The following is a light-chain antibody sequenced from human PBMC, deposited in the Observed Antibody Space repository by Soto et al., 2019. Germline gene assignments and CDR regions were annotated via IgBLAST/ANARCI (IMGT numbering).Light chain of an antibody. V-gene: IGKV3-15*01. CDR1: QSVSSN. Sequence: EIVMTQSPATLSVSPGERATLSCRASQSVSSNLAWYQQKPGQAPRLLIYGASTRATGIPARFSGSGSGTEFTLTISSLQFEDFAVSYSQLYNNSPRTFRQGTKV. CDR3: QLYNNSPRT. J-gene: IGKJ1*01. CDR2: GAS.